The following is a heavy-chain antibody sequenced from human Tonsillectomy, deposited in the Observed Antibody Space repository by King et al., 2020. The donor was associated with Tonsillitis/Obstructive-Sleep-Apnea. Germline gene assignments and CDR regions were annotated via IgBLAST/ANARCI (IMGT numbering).Heavy chain of an antibody. CDR1: GFTFSSYA. CDR3: AMGYLYYFDY. Sequence: VQLVESGGGVVQPGRSLRLSCAASGFTFSSYALHWVRQAPGKGLEWVAVISYDGTYTYFADSVKGRFTISRDNSKNTLYLQMNSLRAEDTAVYYCAMGYLYYFDYWGQGTLVTVSS. V-gene: IGHV3-30*04. D-gene: IGHD3-16*01. CDR2: ISYDGTYT. J-gene: IGHJ4*02.